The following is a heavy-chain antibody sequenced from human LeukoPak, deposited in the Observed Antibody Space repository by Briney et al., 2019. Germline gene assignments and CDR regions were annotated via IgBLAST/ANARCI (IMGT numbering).Heavy chain of an antibody. V-gene: IGHV3-30*02. CDR3: ARACIPIFGPHHTQIVRATPAPWS. CDR1: GFTFNSYD. Sequence: GGSLKLSCAASGFTFNSYDMHWVRQAPGKGLEWVAYMRYDGSKKYYADSVKGRFTISRDNAKNTLFLQMNSLRAEDTAVYYSARACIPIFGPHHTQIVRATPAPWSWGQGTLVTLPS. CDR2: MRYDGSKK. D-gene: IGHD3-3*01. J-gene: IGHJ1*01.